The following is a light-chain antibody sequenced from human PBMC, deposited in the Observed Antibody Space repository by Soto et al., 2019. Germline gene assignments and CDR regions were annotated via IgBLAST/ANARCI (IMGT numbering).Light chain of an antibody. CDR2: EVT. V-gene: IGLV2-14*01. J-gene: IGLJ1*01. CDR3: SSYTSSRTLYV. CDR1: NSDVGSSNY. Sequence: QSVLTQPASVSGSPGQSITISCTGTNSDVGSSNYVSWYQHHPGKAPKLMIYEVTNRPSGVSSRFSGSKSGNTASLAISGLQAEDESDYSCSSYTSSRTLYVFVTGTKVTVL.